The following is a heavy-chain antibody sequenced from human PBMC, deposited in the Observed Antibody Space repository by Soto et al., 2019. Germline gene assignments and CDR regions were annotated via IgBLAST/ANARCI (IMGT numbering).Heavy chain of an antibody. V-gene: IGHV1-18*04. D-gene: IGHD3-22*01. CDR2: ISAYNGNT. J-gene: IGHJ6*02. Sequence: ASVKVSCKASGYTFTSYGISWVRQAPGQGLEWMGWISAYNGNTNYAQKLQGRVTMTTDTSTSTAYMELRSLRSDDTAVYYCARAVGNYYDSSGFRTMYGMDVCGQGTTVTVSS. CDR1: GYTFTSYG. CDR3: ARAVGNYYDSSGFRTMYGMDV.